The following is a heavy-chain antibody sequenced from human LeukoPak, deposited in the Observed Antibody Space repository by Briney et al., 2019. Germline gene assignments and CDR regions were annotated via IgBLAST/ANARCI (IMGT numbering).Heavy chain of an antibody. D-gene: IGHD5-24*01. CDR3: ARDSGDGYTPLNYYYYMDV. CDR2: ISYDGGTK. Sequence: GGSLRLSCAASGFTFSSYALHWVRQAPGKGLEWVAVISYDGGTKYYADSVKGRFTISRDRSTNILFLQMNSLRTEDTAVYYCARDSGDGYTPLNYYYYMDVWGKGTMVTVSS. CDR1: GFTFSSYA. V-gene: IGHV3-30*04. J-gene: IGHJ6*03.